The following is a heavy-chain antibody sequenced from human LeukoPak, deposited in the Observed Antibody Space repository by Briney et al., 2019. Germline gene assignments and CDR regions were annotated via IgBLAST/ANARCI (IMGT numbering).Heavy chain of an antibody. CDR3: ARAPYDYYDSSGYYPYYYYYGMDV. Sequence: SETLSLTCAVYGGSFSGYYWSWIRQPPGKGLEWIGEINHSGSTNYNPSLKSRVTISVDTSKNQFSLKLSSVTAADTAVYYCARAPYDYYDSSGYYPYYYYYGMDVWGQGTTVTVSS. V-gene: IGHV4-34*01. CDR2: INHSGST. D-gene: IGHD3-22*01. J-gene: IGHJ6*02. CDR1: GGSFSGYY.